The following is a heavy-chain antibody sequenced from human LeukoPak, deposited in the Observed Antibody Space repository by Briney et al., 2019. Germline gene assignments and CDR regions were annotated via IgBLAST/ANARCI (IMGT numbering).Heavy chain of an antibody. J-gene: IGHJ4*02. CDR2: ISSDGSEE. CDR3: AKDKGREGDY. CDR1: GFTFSNYG. Sequence: SLRLSCAASGFTFSNYGMHWVRQAQGKGLEWVAVISSDGSEEYYADSVKGRFTISRDNSKNTLYLQMNSLRVEDTAVYYCAKDKGREGDYWGQGNLVTVSS. D-gene: IGHD1-26*01. V-gene: IGHV3-30*18.